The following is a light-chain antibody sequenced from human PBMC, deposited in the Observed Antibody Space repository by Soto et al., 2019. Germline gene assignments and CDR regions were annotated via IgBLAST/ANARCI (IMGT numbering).Light chain of an antibody. CDR1: QSISSN. CDR3: LQRSDWPPIT. J-gene: IGKJ5*01. V-gene: IGKV3D-15*01. Sequence: EIVMTQSPATLSVSPGERATLSCRASQSISSNLAWYQQKPGQAPRLLIYGASTRATGIPDRFSGSGSGTDFTLTISRLEPEDFAVYYCLQRSDWPPITFGQGTRLEIK. CDR2: GAS.